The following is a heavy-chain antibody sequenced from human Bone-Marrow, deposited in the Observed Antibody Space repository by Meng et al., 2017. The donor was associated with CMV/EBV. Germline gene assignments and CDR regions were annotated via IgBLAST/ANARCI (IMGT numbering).Heavy chain of an antibody. Sequence: GESLKISCAASGFTFSSYAMSWVRQAPGKGLEWVSSISGSGGSKYYADSVKGRFTISRDNSKNTLYLQMNSLRAEDTAVYYCAKAPTAGPDDWGQGTVVTVSS. CDR2: ISGSGGSK. J-gene: IGHJ4*02. CDR3: AKAPTAGPDD. V-gene: IGHV3-23*01. CDR1: GFTFSSYA. D-gene: IGHD6-13*01.